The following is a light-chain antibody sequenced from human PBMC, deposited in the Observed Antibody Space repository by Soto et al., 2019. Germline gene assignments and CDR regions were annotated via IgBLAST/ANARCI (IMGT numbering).Light chain of an antibody. V-gene: IGLV2-14*01. J-gene: IGLJ1*01. CDR3: SSYTISSTLV. CDR1: SSDVGAYNY. CDR2: EVS. Sequence: QSALTQPASVSGSPGQSITISCTGTSSDVGAYNYVSWYQQYPGKAPKLMIYEVSNRPSGVSNRFSGSKSGNTASLTISGLQAEDEADYYCSSYTISSTLVFGTGTKLTVL.